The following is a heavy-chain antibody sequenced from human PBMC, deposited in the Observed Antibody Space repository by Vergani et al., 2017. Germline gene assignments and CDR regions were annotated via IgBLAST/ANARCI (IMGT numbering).Heavy chain of an antibody. CDR1: GFTFSSYG. CDR3: AKDPYSSGRWGY. V-gene: IGHV3-30*18. CDR2: ISYDGSNK. J-gene: IGHJ4*02. Sequence: QVQLVESGGGVVQPGRSLRLSCAASGFTFSSYGMHWVRQAPGKGLEWVAVISYDGSNKYYADSVKGRFTISRDNSKNTLYLQMNSLRAEDTAVYYCAKDPYSSGRWGYWGQGTLVTVSS. D-gene: IGHD6-19*01.